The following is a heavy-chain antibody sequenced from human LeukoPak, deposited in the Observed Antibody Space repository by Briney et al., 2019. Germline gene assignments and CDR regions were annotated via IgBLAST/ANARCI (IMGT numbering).Heavy chain of an antibody. D-gene: IGHD2-2*01. CDR1: GGTFSSYA. J-gene: IGHJ2*01. CDR2: IIPIFGTA. CDR3: ERVNVVVPAAMRGWYFDL. V-gene: IGHV1-69*13. Sequence: ASVKVSCKASGGTFSSYAISWVRQAPGQGLEWMGGIIPIFGTANYAQKFQGRVTITADESTSTAYMELSSLRSEDTAVYYCERVNVVVPAAMRGWYFDLWGRGTLVTVSS.